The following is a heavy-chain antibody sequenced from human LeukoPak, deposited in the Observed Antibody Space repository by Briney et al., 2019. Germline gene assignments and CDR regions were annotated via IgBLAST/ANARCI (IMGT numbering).Heavy chain of an antibody. CDR1: GFTFSTCS. D-gene: IGHD3-16*01. CDR2: ISGSSYHI. J-gene: IGHJ6*02. V-gene: IGHV3-21*04. CDR3: ARGGCLDV. Sequence: GGSLRLSCAASGFTFSTCSMKWVRQAPGKALEWVSSISGSSYHIYYADSVKGRFTISRDNANNLLYLQMSNLRAEDTAVYFCARGGCLDVWGQGATVTVSS.